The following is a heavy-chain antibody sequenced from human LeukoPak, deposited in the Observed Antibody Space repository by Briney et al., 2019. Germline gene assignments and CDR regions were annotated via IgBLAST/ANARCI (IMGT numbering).Heavy chain of an antibody. J-gene: IGHJ6*03. CDR2: INWNGGST. CDR3: ARVAVPAVPYYYYYMDV. D-gene: IGHD2-2*01. Sequence: GGSLRLSCAASGFTFDDYSMSWVRQAPGKGLEWVSGINWNGGSTGYADSVKGRFTISRDNAKNSLYLQMNSLRAEDTALYYCARVAVPAVPYYYYYMDVWGKGTTVTVSS. V-gene: IGHV3-20*04. CDR1: GFTFDDYS.